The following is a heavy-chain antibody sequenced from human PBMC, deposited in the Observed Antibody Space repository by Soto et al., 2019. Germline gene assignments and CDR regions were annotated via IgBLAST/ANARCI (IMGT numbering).Heavy chain of an antibody. CDR2: INPNSGGT. D-gene: IGHD1-1*01. CDR3: ASRKIRNDHSYGMDV. V-gene: IGHV1-2*02. J-gene: IGHJ6*02. CDR1: GYTFTGYY. Sequence: GASVKVSCKASGYTFTGYYMHWVRQAPGQGLEWMGWINPNSGGTNYAQKFQGRVTMTRDTSISTAYMELSRLRSDDTAVYYCASRKIRNDHSYGMDVWGQGTTLTVSS.